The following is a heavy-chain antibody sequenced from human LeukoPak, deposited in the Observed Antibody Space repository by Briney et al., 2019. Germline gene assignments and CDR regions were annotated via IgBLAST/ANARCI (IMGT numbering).Heavy chain of an antibody. Sequence: SETLSLTCTVSGGSISSYYWSWIRQPPGKRLEWIGYILYSGSTNYNPSLKSRVTISVDTPKNQFSLKLSSVTAADTAVYYCARSFGDFGSGSFGYWGQGTLVTVSS. CDR3: ARSFGDFGSGSFGY. CDR2: ILYSGST. D-gene: IGHD3-10*01. V-gene: IGHV4-59*01. J-gene: IGHJ4*02. CDR1: GGSISSYY.